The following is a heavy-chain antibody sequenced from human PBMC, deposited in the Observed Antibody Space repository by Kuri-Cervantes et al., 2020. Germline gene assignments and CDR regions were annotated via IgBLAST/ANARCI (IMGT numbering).Heavy chain of an antibody. J-gene: IGHJ6*03. V-gene: IGHV3-23*01. CDR3: ARVEVTTNYYYYMDV. CDR1: GFTFSSYA. Sequence: GGSLKISCAASGFTFSSYAMSWVRQAPGKGLEWVSAISGSGGSTYFADSVKGQFTISRDNSKNTLYLQMNSLRAEDTAVYYCARVEVTTNYYYYMDVWGKGTTVTVSS. CDR2: ISGSGGST. D-gene: IGHD4-17*01.